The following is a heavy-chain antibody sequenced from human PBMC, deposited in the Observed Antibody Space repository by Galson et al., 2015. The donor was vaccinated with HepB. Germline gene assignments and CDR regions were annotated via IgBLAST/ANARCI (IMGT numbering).Heavy chain of an antibody. Sequence: CAISGDSVSSNSAAWNWIRQSPSRGLEWLGRTYYRSKWYNDYAVSVKSRITINPDTSKNQFSLQLNSVTPEDTAVYYCARGSTLMGRRPIVYFDLWGRGTLVTVSS. V-gene: IGHV6-1*01. CDR2: TYYRSKWYN. CDR3: ARGSTLMGRRPIVYFDL. D-gene: IGHD2-8*01. CDR1: GDSVSSNSAA. J-gene: IGHJ2*01.